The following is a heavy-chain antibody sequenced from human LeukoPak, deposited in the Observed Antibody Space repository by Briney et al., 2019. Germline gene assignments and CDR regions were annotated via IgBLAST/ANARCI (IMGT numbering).Heavy chain of an antibody. D-gene: IGHD1-1*01. V-gene: IGHV3-23*01. CDR2: VSDSGSTT. CDR1: GFPFSDYA. Sequence: PGGSLRLSCTASGFPFSDYAMNWVRQAPGEGLEWVAGVSDSGSTTYSADSVKGRFTISRDDSKNTLYLHMNSLRVDDTAIYHCGRGGRETTMFYYYYMDVWGKGTTVIVSS. CDR3: GRGGRETTMFYYYYMDV. J-gene: IGHJ6*03.